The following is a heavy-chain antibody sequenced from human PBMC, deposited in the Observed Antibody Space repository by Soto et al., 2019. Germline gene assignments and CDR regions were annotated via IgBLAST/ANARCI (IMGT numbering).Heavy chain of an antibody. CDR2: IIPIFGTA. J-gene: IGHJ5*02. D-gene: IGHD6-13*01. V-gene: IGHV1-69*01. CDR1: GGTFSSYA. CDR3: ARDSGIEAAGRGWWFDP. Sequence: QVQLVQSGAEVKKPGSSVKVSCKASGGTFSSYAISWVRQAPGQGLEWMGGIIPIFGTANYAQKFQGRVTITADESTSKAYMEMSSLRSEDTAVYYCARDSGIEAAGRGWWFDPWGQGTLVTVSS.